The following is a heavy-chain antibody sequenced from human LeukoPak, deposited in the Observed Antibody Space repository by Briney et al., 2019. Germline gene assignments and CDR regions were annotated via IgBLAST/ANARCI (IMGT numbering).Heavy chain of an antibody. Sequence: AGESLKISCKGSGYSFTSYWIGWVRQMPGKGLEWMGIIYPGDSDTRYSPSFQGQVTISADKSISTAYLQWSSLKASDTAMYYCARPRYSSGWYTGPFDLWGRGTLVTVSS. D-gene: IGHD6-19*01. CDR3: ARPRYSSGWYTGPFDL. CDR2: IYPGDSDT. V-gene: IGHV5-51*01. CDR1: GYSFTSYW. J-gene: IGHJ2*01.